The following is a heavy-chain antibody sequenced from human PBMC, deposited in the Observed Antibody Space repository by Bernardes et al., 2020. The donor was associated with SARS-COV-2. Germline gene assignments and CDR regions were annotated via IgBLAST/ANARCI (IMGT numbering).Heavy chain of an antibody. Sequence: GGSLRLSCAASGFSFSSFGMTWVRRAPGKGLEWVSFMSGGGSNIYYANSVRGRFTISRDYSKNTLHLQMNSLRVEDTAIYYCATVSYGSGNFYIGSGLDHWGQGTLVTVSS. CDR1: GFSFSSFG. CDR3: ATVSYGSGNFYIGSGLDH. CDR2: MSGGGSNI. D-gene: IGHD3-10*01. V-gene: IGHV3-23*01. J-gene: IGHJ4*02.